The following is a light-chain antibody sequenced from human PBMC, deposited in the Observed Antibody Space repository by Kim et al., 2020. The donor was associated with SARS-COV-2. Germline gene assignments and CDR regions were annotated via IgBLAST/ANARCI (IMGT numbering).Light chain of an antibody. V-gene: IGKV1-27*01. CDR1: HDLTNY. J-gene: IGKJ4*01. CDR2: GAS. CDR3: QKYNSAPLT. Sequence: ASVGDRVTLTCRASHDLTNYLAWYQQKPERVPQLLIYGASTLQSGAPSRFNGSGSGTELTLTINSLQTEDVATYYCQKYNSAPLTFGGGTKVDIK.